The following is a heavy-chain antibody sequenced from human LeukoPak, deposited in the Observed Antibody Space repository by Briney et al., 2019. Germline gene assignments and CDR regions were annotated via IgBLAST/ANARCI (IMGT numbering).Heavy chain of an antibody. V-gene: IGHV3-23*01. J-gene: IGHJ4*02. CDR3: SRLKVEATIANY. CDR2: ISSSGGTT. Sequence: GGSLRLSCAASGFTFSSYGMSWVRQAPGRGLEWVAAISSSGGTTYYADSVKGRFTISRDNSKNTLYLQMNSLKTEDTAVYYCSRLKVEATIANYWGQGTLVTVSS. CDR1: GFTFSSYG. D-gene: IGHD1-26*01.